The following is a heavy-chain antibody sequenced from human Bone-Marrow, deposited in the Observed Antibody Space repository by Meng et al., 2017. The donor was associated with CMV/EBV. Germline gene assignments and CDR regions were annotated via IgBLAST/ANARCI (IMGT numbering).Heavy chain of an antibody. CDR2: IYYSGST. Sequence: GSLRLSCTVSGGSISSSSYYWGWIRQPPGKGLEWIGSIYYSGSTYYNPSLKSRVTISVDTSKNQFSLKLSSVTAADTAVYYCARDGGYSRSVYGLYYYYGMDVWGQGTTVTGSS. CDR1: GGSISSSSYY. J-gene: IGHJ6*01. CDR3: ARDGGYSRSVYGLYYYYGMDV. D-gene: IGHD3-22*01. V-gene: IGHV4-39*07.